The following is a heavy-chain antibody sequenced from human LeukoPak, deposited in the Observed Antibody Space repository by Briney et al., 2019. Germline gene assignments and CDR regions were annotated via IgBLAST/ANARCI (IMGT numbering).Heavy chain of an antibody. D-gene: IGHD3-10*01. CDR2: IYHSGST. Sequence: SETLSLTCTVSGYSISSGYYWGWIRQPPGKGLEWIGSIYHSGSTYYNPSLKSRVTISVDTSKNQFSLKLSSVTAADTAVYYCASNHYYGSGSYPNWGQGTLVTVSS. V-gene: IGHV4-38-2*02. CDR1: GYSISSGYY. CDR3: ASNHYYGSGSYPN. J-gene: IGHJ4*02.